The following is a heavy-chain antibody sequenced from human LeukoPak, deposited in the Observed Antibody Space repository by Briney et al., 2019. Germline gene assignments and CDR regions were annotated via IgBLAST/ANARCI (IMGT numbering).Heavy chain of an antibody. J-gene: IGHJ4*02. Sequence: GGTLRLSCAASGFTFSSHGMSWVRQAPGKGLEWVSTISGSGDNTYYADSVKGRFTISRDNSRNTLYLQMNSLRAEDTAVYYCARHLLWFGELSGGFDYWGQGTLVTVSS. CDR2: ISGSGDNT. V-gene: IGHV3-23*01. D-gene: IGHD3-10*01. CDR3: ARHLLWFGELSGGFDY. CDR1: GFTFSSHG.